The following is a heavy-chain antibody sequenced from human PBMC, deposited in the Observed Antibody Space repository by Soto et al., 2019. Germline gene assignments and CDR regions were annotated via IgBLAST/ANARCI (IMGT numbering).Heavy chain of an antibody. Sequence: EVQLLESGGGLVQPGGSLRLSCAASGFTISSYAMSWVRQAPGKGLEWVSAISGSGGSTYYADSVKGRFTISRDNSKNTLYLQMNSQRAEDTAVYYCAKAPGPWELLPTLANWGQGTLVTVSS. CDR3: AKAPGPWELLPTLAN. D-gene: IGHD1-26*01. V-gene: IGHV3-23*01. CDR2: ISGSGGST. CDR1: GFTISSYA. J-gene: IGHJ4*02.